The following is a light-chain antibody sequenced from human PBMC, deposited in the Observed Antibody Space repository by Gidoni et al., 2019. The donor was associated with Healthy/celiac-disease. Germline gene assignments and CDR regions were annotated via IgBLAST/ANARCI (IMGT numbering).Light chain of an antibody. V-gene: IGKV1-39*01. J-gene: IGKJ4*01. Sequence: IQMTHSPSSLSASLGDRVTITCRASQRISSYLNWYQQKPGKAPKLLIYAASSLQSGVPSRFSGSGSGTDFTLTISSLQPEDFATYYCQQSYSNPLTFXGXTKVEIK. CDR3: QQSYSNPLT. CDR1: QRISSY. CDR2: AAS.